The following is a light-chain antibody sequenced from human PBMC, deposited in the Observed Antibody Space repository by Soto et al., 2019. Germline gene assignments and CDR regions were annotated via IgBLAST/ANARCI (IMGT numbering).Light chain of an antibody. J-gene: IGKJ1*01. V-gene: IGKV3-20*01. CDR1: QSINSNY. CDR3: QQYGTSPRT. Sequence: EIVLTQSPGTQSLSPGERATLSCRASQSINSNYLAWYQLKPGQAPRLLIYGASIRATAIPDRFSGSVSGTDFTLTISRLDPEDFAVYFCQQYGTSPRTFGQGTKVDIK. CDR2: GAS.